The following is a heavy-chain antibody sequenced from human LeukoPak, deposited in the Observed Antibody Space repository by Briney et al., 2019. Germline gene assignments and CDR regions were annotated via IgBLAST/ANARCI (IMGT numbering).Heavy chain of an antibody. CDR1: GVSFSDYY. CDR3: ARGRDNYGWGTYRNLVY. J-gene: IGHJ4*02. Sequence: EASETLSLTCAVYGVSFSDYYWSWIRQPPGKGLEWIGEINDSGGTNYNSSLKSRVTISLDTSENQFSLRLSSVTAADTAICYCARGRDNYGWGTYRNLVYWGPGTLVAVSS. V-gene: IGHV4-34*01. D-gene: IGHD3-16*02. CDR2: INDSGGT.